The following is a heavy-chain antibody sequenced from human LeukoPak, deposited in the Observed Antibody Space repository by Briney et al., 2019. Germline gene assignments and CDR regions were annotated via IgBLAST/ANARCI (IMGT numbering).Heavy chain of an antibody. J-gene: IGHJ4*02. V-gene: IGHV3-48*01. CDR1: GFSFTAYS. Sequence: GGSLRLSCVASGFSFTAYSMNWVRQAPGRGLEWISYIGPGGDIYYADSVTGRFTVSRDIAKNSLYLQMNGLRVEDTAVYYCARRFDSWGPGPLVTVSS. CDR3: ARRFDS. CDR2: IGPGGDI.